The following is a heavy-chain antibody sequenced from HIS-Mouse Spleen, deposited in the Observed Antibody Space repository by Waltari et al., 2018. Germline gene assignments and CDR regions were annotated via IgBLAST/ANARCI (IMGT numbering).Heavy chain of an antibody. D-gene: IGHD2-2*01. CDR1: GFTVSSNS. CDR2: IYSGGST. CDR3: ARAPAAKWFDP. J-gene: IGHJ5*02. V-gene: IGHV3-53*02. Sequence: EVQLVETGGGLIQPGGSLRLSCAASGFTVSSNSMSWVRQAPGKGLEWVSVIYSGGSTYYADSVKGRFTISRDNSKNTLYLQMNSLRAEDTAVYYCARAPAAKWFDPWGQGTLVTVSS.